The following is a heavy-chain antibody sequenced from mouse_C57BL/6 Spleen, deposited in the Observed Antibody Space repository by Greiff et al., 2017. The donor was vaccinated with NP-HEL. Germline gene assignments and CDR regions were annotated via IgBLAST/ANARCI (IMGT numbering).Heavy chain of an antibody. V-gene: IGHV1-15*01. CDR2: IDPETGGT. D-gene: IGHD2-5*01. Sequence: QVQLQQSGAELVRPGASVTLSCKASGYTFTDYEMHWVKQTPVHGLEWIGAIDPETGGTAYNQKFKGKAILTADKSSSTAYMELRSLTSEDSAVYYCTRRGFYYSNYFDYWGQGTTLTVSS. CDR1: GYTFTDYE. CDR3: TRRGFYYSNYFDY. J-gene: IGHJ2*01.